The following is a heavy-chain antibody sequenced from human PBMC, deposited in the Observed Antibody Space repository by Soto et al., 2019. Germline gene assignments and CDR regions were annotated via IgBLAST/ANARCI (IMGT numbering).Heavy chain of an antibody. CDR2: LYWDDDK. CDR3: AQVTTAVTGWFAP. CDR1: GFSLTTSGVC. J-gene: IGHJ5*02. V-gene: IGHV2-5*02. Sequence: QITLKESGPTLVKPTQTLTLTCTSSGFSLTTSGVCVGSIRQPPGKALEWVPHLYWDDDKSYSPALKSRLTITKHPSKNPVVITKTTMYPVDTATYVYAQVTTAVTGWFAPWGQLNLVAVSS. D-gene: IGHD4-17*01.